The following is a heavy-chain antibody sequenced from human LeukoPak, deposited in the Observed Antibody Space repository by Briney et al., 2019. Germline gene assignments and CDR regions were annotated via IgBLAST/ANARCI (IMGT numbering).Heavy chain of an antibody. CDR1: GFTFSSYE. CDR2: ISSTSSTI. V-gene: IGHV3-48*03. D-gene: IGHD6-13*01. CDR3: ARDAAAAGDYSYFYYMDV. J-gene: IGHJ6*03. Sequence: GGSLRLSCAASGFTFSSYEMNWVRQAPGKGLEWISYISSTSSTIYYADSVKGQFTISRDNAKNSLYLQMNSLRAEDTAVYYCARDAAAAGDYSYFYYMDVWGKGTTVTVSS.